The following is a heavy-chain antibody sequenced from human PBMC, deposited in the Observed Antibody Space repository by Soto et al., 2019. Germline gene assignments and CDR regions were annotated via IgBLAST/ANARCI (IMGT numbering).Heavy chain of an antibody. J-gene: IGHJ6*02. CDR3: ARGPEYSSSSVVDYYYYYGMDV. V-gene: IGHV1-69*01. D-gene: IGHD6-6*01. Sequence: QVQLVQSGAEVKKPGSSVQVSCKASGGTFSSYAISWVRQAPGQGLEWMGGIIPIFGTANYAQKFQGRVTITADESTSTAYMELSSLRSEDTAVYYCARGPEYSSSSVVDYYYYYGMDVWGQGTTVTVSS. CDR2: IIPIFGTA. CDR1: GGTFSSYA.